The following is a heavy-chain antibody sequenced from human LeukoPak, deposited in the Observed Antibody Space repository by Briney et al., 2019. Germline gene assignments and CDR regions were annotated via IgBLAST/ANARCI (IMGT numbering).Heavy chain of an antibody. V-gene: IGHV1-2*02. Sequence: ASVRVSCKASGYTFTGYYMHWVRQAPGQGLEWMGWINPNSGGTNYAQKFQGRVTMTRDTSISTAYMELSRLRSDDTAVYYCARGGYSSGWYAFDPWGQGTLVTVSS. CDR3: ARGGYSSGWYAFDP. CDR1: GYTFTGYY. CDR2: INPNSGGT. D-gene: IGHD6-19*01. J-gene: IGHJ5*02.